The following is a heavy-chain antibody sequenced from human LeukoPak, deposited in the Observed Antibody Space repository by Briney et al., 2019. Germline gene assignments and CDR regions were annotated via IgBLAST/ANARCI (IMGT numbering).Heavy chain of an antibody. J-gene: IGHJ6*03. CDR2: IYYSGST. V-gene: IGHV4-39*07. CDR1: GGSISSSSYY. D-gene: IGHD2-15*01. Sequence: SETLSLTCTVSGGSISSSSYYWGWIRQPPGKGLEWIGSIYYSGSTYYNPSLKRRVTISVDTSKNHFSLKLSSVTAADTAVYYCARGYCSGGSCYSYYYYYMDVWGKGTTVTVSS. CDR3: ARGYCSGGSCYSYYYYYMDV.